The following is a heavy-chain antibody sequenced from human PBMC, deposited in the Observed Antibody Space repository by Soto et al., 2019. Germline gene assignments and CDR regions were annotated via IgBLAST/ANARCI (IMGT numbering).Heavy chain of an antibody. CDR1: GFTFSSYA. V-gene: IGHV3-23*01. J-gene: IGHJ4*02. CDR2: ISGSGGGT. Sequence: EVQVLESGGGLVQPGGSLRLSCAASGFTFSSYAMSWVRQAPGKGLEWVSSISGSGGGTYYADSVKGRFTFSRDNSKNTLYLQMNSLRAEDTAVYYCARDRVSGQPNYYFDYWGQGTLVTVSS. D-gene: IGHD6-13*01. CDR3: ARDRVSGQPNYYFDY.